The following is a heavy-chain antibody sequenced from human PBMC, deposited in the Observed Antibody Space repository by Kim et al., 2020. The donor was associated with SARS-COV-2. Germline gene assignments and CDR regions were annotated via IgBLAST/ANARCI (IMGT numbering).Heavy chain of an antibody. CDR1: GYTFTSYD. V-gene: IGHV1-8*01. Sequence: ASVKVSCKASGYTFTSYDINWVRQATGQGLEWMGWMNPNSGNTGYAQKFQGRVTMTRNTSISTAYMELSSLRSEDTAVYYCARSDWNYGYFDYWGQGTLVTVSS. CDR3: ARSDWNYGYFDY. J-gene: IGHJ4*02. CDR2: MNPNSGNT. D-gene: IGHD1-7*01.